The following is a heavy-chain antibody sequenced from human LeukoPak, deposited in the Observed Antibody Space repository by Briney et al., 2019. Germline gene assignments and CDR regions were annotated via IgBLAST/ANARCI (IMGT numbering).Heavy chain of an antibody. CDR2: IYSGGST. J-gene: IGHJ1*01. V-gene: IGHV3-53*01. CDR1: GFTVSSNY. D-gene: IGHD1-26*01. Sequence: GGSLRLSCAASGFTVSSNYMSWVRQAPGKGLEWVSVIYSGGSTYYADSVKGRFTISRDNSKNTLYLQMNSLRAEDTAVYYCAKATHSGSYYFQHWGQGTLVTVSS. CDR3: AKATHSGSYYFQH.